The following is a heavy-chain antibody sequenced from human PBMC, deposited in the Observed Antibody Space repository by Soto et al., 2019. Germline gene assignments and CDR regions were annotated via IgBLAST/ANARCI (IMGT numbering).Heavy chain of an antibody. CDR2: ISAYNGNT. J-gene: IGHJ6*02. CDR1: GYTFTSYG. D-gene: IGHD6-13*01. CDR3: ARDTETGYSSSWYYYYYGMDV. V-gene: IGHV1-18*01. Sequence: QVQLKQSGAEVKKPGASVKVSCKASGYTFTSYGISWVRQAPGQGLEWMGWISAYNGNTNYAQKLQGRVTMTTVTSTSAAYMELRSLRSDDTAVYYCARDTETGYSSSWYYYYYGMDVWGQGTTVTVSS.